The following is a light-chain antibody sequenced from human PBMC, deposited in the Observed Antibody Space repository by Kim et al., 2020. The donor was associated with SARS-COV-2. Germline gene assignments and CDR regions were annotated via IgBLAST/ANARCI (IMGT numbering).Light chain of an antibody. V-gene: IGLV7-43*01. Sequence: PGGTVTLTCGSSTGAVTSGHYPNWFQQKPGQAPRALIYTTDNKHSWTPARFSGSLLGGKAALTLSGVQPEDEADYYCLLYYSGARVFGGGTQLTVL. CDR2: TTD. CDR1: TGAVTSGHY. J-gene: IGLJ3*02. CDR3: LLYYSGARV.